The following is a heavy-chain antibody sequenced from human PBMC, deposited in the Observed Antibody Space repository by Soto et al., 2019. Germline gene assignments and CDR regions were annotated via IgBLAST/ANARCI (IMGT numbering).Heavy chain of an antibody. D-gene: IGHD1-26*01. CDR2: ISGSGFKK. V-gene: IGHV3-23*01. Sequence: GGSLGLSCAASGFIFENFGMSWVRQAPGKGLEWISSISGSGFKKYYADSVKGRFTISRDNSKSTVYLELNNLSAGDTAVYHCAKNQGVELVPLATVDWFDPWGQGSVVTVSS. J-gene: IGHJ5*02. CDR3: AKNQGVELVPLATVDWFDP. CDR1: GFIFENFG.